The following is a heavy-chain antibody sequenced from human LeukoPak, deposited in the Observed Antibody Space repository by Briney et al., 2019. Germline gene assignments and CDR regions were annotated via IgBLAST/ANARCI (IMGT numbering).Heavy chain of an antibody. CDR1: GFTFSSYG. CDR2: IWYDGSNK. Sequence: GRSVRLSCAASGFTFSSYGMQWVRQAPGKGLEWVAVIWYDGSNKYYADSVKGRFTISRDNSKNTLYLQMHSLRAEDTAVYYCAREEFDYWGQGTLVTVSS. V-gene: IGHV3-33*01. CDR3: AREEFDY. J-gene: IGHJ4*02.